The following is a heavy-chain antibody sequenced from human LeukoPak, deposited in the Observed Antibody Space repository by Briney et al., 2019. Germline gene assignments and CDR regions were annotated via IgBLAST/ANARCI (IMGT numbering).Heavy chain of an antibody. J-gene: IGHJ4*02. CDR2: IYPGDSDT. D-gene: IGHD6-19*01. Sequence: GESLKISCEASGFNFNNYWVGWVRQMPGKGLEWMGIIYPGDSDTRYSPSFQGQVTISADKSISTAYLQWGSLKASDTAMYYCARQDGSAWYYFDYWGQGTLVTVSS. CDR1: GFNFNNYW. V-gene: IGHV5-51*01. CDR3: ARQDGSAWYYFDY.